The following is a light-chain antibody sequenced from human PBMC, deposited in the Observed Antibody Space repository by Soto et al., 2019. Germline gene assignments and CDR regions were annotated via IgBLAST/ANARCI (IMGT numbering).Light chain of an antibody. CDR2: GAS. V-gene: IGKV3-11*01. J-gene: IGKJ4*01. Sequence: EIVLTQSPATLFLSPGERATLSCRASQSVSTYLAWYQQKAGQAPRLLIYGASNRATGIPARFRGSGSGTDFTLTISSLEPEDSAAYYCLQRSNWLTFGGRTKVDIK. CDR3: LQRSNWLT. CDR1: QSVSTY.